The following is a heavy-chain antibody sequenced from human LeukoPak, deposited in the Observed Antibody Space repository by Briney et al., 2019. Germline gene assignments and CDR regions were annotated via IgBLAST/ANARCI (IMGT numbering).Heavy chain of an antibody. CDR2: ISFDGSHK. J-gene: IGHJ4*02. CDR1: RFTFSACG. V-gene: IGHV3-30*18. Sequence: GGSLRLSCAASRFTFSACGMHWVRQAPGKGLEWVAAISFDGSHKYYADSVKGRFTISRDNSMNTLYLQMNSLRAQDTAVYYCAKGTAVDRQYFENWGQGTLVTVSS. CDR3: AKGTAVDRQYFEN. D-gene: IGHD1-1*01.